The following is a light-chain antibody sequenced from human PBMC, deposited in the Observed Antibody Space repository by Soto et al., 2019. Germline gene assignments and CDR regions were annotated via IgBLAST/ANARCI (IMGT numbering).Light chain of an antibody. CDR1: SSDVGGYNY. V-gene: IGLV2-14*01. Sequence: QSALTQPASVSGSPGQSITISCTGTSSDVGGYNYVSWYQQLPGKAPKLMIFDVSNRPSGVSNRFSGSKSGNTASLTISGLQAEDEGDYYCRSYSSTKTTHHVFGTGTKLTVL. CDR3: RSYSSTKTTHHV. J-gene: IGLJ1*01. CDR2: DVS.